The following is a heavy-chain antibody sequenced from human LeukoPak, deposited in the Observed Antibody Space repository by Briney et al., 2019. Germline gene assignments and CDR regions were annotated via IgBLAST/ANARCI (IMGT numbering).Heavy chain of an antibody. CDR1: GFTFSSYP. CDR2: ISSNGGNT. D-gene: IGHD6-19*01. Sequence: PGGSLRLSCSASGFTFSSYPMHWVRQAPGKGLEYVSAISSNGGNTYYADSVKGRFTISRDNSKNTLYRQMSSLRAEDTAVYYCVKDFRSVAGYDYWGQGTLVTVSS. V-gene: IGHV3-64D*09. CDR3: VKDFRSVAGYDY. J-gene: IGHJ4*02.